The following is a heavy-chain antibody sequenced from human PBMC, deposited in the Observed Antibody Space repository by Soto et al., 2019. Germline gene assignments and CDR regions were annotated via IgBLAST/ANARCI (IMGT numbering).Heavy chain of an antibody. Sequence: QLQLQESGPGLVKPSETLSLTCTVSGGSISSSSYYWGWIRQPPGKGLEWIGSIYYSGSTYYNPSLKSRVTISVDTSKNQFSLKLSSVTAADTAVYDCATPGGPSRSYCSGGSCYSSDAFDIWGQGTMVTVSS. J-gene: IGHJ3*02. V-gene: IGHV4-39*01. CDR3: ATPGGPSRSYCSGGSCYSSDAFDI. CDR1: GGSISSSSYY. CDR2: IYYSGST. D-gene: IGHD2-15*01.